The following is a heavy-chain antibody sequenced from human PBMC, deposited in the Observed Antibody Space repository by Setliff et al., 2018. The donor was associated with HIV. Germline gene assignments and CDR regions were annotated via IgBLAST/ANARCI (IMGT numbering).Heavy chain of an antibody. CDR2: FDPEDVET. V-gene: IGHV1-24*01. CDR1: GYTLAELS. J-gene: IGHJ6*03. D-gene: IGHD1-26*01. Sequence: ASVKVSCKVSGYTLAELSIHWVRQAPGKGLEWMGGFDPEDVETVYAQKFQGRVTMTEDTSTDTAYMELSSLRSEDTAVYYCARTPVGGSYQDGYYYYYMDVWGKGTTVTVSS. CDR3: ARTPVGGSYQDGYYYYYMDV.